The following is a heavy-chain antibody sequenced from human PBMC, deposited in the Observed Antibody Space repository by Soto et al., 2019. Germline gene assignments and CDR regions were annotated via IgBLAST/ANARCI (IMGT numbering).Heavy chain of an antibody. CDR1: GGSVSSGSYY. J-gene: IGHJ4*01. CDR2: VNHSGRT. V-gene: IGHV4-61*01. Sequence: TLSLTCTVSGGSVSSGSYYWSWIRQPPGKGLEWIGNVNHSGRTNYNPSLKSRATISVDTSKTQFSLKVTSVTAADTAVYYCARGLNVEESSSPDLHGNWGHGTLVTVSS. CDR3: ARGLNVEESSSPDLHGN. D-gene: IGHD1-1*01.